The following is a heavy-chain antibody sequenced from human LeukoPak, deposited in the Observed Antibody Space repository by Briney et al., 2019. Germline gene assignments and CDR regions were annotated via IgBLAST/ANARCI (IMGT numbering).Heavy chain of an antibody. CDR1: GFSFSSYD. J-gene: IGHJ4*02. Sequence: GGSLRLSCAASGFSFSSYDMHWVRQVTGKGLEWVSAIGTASETYYADSVKGRFTISRENAKNSLYLQMNSLTAGDTAVYYCARGGGYHDFDYWGQGTMVTVSS. CDR3: ARGGGYHDFDY. CDR2: IGTASET. D-gene: IGHD2-15*01. V-gene: IGHV3-13*01.